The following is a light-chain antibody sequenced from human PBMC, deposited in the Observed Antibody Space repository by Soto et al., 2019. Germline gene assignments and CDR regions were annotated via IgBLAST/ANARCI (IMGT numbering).Light chain of an antibody. J-gene: IGLJ1*01. CDR2: ENN. V-gene: IGLV1-40*01. Sequence: QSVLTQPPSVSEASGQRVTISCTGSSYNIGAGYEAHWYQQVPGTAPKLLIYENNNRPSGVPDRFSGSKSGTSASLAITGLQAEDEAEYYCQSYDISLSGNVFGTGTNLTVL. CDR1: SYNIGAGYE. CDR3: QSYDISLSGNV.